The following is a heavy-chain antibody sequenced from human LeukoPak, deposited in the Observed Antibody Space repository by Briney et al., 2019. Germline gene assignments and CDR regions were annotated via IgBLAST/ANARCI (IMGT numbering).Heavy chain of an antibody. D-gene: IGHD3-22*01. V-gene: IGHV1-69*05. CDR1: GYTFTSYD. J-gene: IGHJ3*02. Sequence: ASVKVSCKASGYTFTSYDINWVRQAPGQGLEWMGRIIPIFGAANYAQRFQGRVSITTDESTSTAYMELSSLRSEDTAVYYCARGFYYDSSGYNYGGFDIWGQGTMVTVSS. CDR2: IIPIFGAA. CDR3: ARGFYYDSSGYNYGGFDI.